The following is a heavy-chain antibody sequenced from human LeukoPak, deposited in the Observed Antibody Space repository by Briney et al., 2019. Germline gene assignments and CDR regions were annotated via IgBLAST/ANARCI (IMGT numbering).Heavy chain of an antibody. CDR3: TQLDDFWQKGDS. Sequence: PGGSLRLSCAASGFTFSNAWMSWVRQAPGKGLEWVGRIKSKTDGGTTDYAAPVKGRFTISRDDSKNTLYLQMNSLKTEDTAVYYCTQLDDFWQKGDSWGQGTLVTVSS. D-gene: IGHD3-3*01. CDR1: GFTFSNAW. V-gene: IGHV3-15*01. CDR2: IKSKTDGGTT. J-gene: IGHJ4*02.